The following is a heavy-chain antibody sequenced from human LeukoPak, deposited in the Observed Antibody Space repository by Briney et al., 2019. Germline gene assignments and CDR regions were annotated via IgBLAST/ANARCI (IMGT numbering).Heavy chain of an antibody. V-gene: IGHV3-30*04. Sequence: GESLRLSCAASGFTFSSYAMHWVRQAPGKGLEWVAVISYDGSNKKYGDSVKGRFTISRDNAKNSLYLQMNSLRAEDTAVYYCARGQLYYDSSGFDYWGQGTLVTVSS. J-gene: IGHJ4*02. D-gene: IGHD3-22*01. CDR3: ARGQLYYDSSGFDY. CDR1: GFTFSSYA. CDR2: ISYDGSNK.